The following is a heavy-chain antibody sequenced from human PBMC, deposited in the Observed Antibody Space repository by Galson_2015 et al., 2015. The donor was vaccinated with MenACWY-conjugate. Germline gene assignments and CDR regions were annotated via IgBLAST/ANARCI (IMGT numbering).Heavy chain of an antibody. J-gene: IGHJ4*02. CDR2: IKQDSTEK. D-gene: IGHD3-10*01. CDR3: VRSFYYGSGGDS. V-gene: IGHV3-7*03. Sequence: SLRLSCAASGFTFSFYWMTWVRQAPGKGLEWVANIKQDSTEKYYMASVKGRSTISRDNPKNSVFLQMNSLRAEDKAVYYCVRSFYYGSGGDSWGQGTLVTVSS. CDR1: GFTFSFYW.